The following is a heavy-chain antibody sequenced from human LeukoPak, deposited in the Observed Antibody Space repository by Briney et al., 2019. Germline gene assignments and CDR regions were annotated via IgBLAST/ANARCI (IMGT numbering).Heavy chain of an antibody. D-gene: IGHD3-16*02. CDR3: ARVGNDYVWGSYRPDY. Sequence: PGGSLRLSCAASGFTFSSYGMHWVRQAPGKGLEWVAVISYDGSNKYYADSVKGRFTISRDNSKNTLYLQMNSLRAEDTAVYYCARVGNDYVWGSYRPDYWGQGTLVTVSS. J-gene: IGHJ4*02. CDR1: GFTFSSYG. V-gene: IGHV3-30*03. CDR2: ISYDGSNK.